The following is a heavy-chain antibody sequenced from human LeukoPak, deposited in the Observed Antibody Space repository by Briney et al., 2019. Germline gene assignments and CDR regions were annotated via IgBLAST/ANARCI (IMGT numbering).Heavy chain of an antibody. Sequence: GGSLRLSCAASGFTFSSYAMSWVRQAPGKGLEWVSAISGSGGSTYYADSVKGRFTISRDNSKNTLYLQMNSQRAEDTAVYYCARAKTEWLVPFDYWGQGTLVTVSS. CDR2: ISGSGGST. CDR1: GFTFSSYA. V-gene: IGHV3-23*01. D-gene: IGHD6-19*01. CDR3: ARAKTEWLVPFDY. J-gene: IGHJ4*02.